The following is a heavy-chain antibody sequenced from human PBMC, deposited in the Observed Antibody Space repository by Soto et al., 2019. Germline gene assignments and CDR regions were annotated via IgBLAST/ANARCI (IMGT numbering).Heavy chain of an antibody. Sequence: QVQLVQSGAEVKKPGSSVKVSCKASGGTFSSYAISWVRQAPGQGLEWMGGIIPILGTANYAQKFQGRVTMTADESTSTVYMERSSRGSEDTAVDYCARGRRSVVVVAATHYGMDVRGQGNTVTVSS. V-gene: IGHV1-69*12. CDR2: IIPILGTA. J-gene: IGHJ6*02. D-gene: IGHD2-15*01. CDR1: GGTFSSYA. CDR3: ARGRRSVVVVAATHYGMDV.